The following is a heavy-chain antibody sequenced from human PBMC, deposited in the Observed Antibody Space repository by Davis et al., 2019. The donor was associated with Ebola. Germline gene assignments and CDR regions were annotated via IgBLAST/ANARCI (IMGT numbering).Heavy chain of an antibody. CDR1: GFTFSSYS. CDR2: ISSSSSYI. V-gene: IGHV3-21*04. Sequence: PGGSLRLSCAASGFTFSSYSMNWVRQAPGKGLEWVSSISSSSSYIYYADSVKGRFTISRDNAKNSLYLQMNSLRAEDTAVYYCAKSRVVVPAAMRVSYYYYMDVWGKGTTVTVSS. CDR3: AKSRVVVPAAMRVSYYYYMDV. D-gene: IGHD2-2*01. J-gene: IGHJ6*03.